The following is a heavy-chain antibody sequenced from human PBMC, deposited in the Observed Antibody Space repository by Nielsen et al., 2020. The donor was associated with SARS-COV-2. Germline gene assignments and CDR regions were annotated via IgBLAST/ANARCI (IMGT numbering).Heavy chain of an antibody. CDR3: ARENYDFWSGYYPRYYYYYMDV. CDR1: GFTFSSYW. D-gene: IGHD3-3*01. V-gene: IGHV3-7*03. J-gene: IGHJ6*03. CDR2: IKQDGSEK. Sequence: GESLKISCEASGFTFSSYWMRWVRQAPGKGLEWVANIKQDGSEKYYVESVKGRFTISRDNAKNSLYLQMNSLRAEDTAVYYCARENYDFWSGYYPRYYYYYMDVWGKGTTVTVSS.